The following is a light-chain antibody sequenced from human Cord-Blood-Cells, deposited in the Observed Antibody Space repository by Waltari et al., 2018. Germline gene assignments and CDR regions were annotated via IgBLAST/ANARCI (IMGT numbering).Light chain of an antibody. Sequence: DIVMTQSPDSLAVSLGERATINCKSSQSVLYSSHNKNYLAWYQQKPGQPPKPLIYWAATRESGVPDRFSGSGSGTDFTLTISSLQAEDVAVYYCQQYYSTPQTFGQGTKVEIK. J-gene: IGKJ1*01. CDR1: QSVLYSSHNKNY. CDR2: WAA. CDR3: QQYYSTPQT. V-gene: IGKV4-1*01.